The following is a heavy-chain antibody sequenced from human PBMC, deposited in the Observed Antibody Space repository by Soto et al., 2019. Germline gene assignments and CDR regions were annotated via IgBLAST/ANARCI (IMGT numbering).Heavy chain of an antibody. D-gene: IGHD6-19*01. CDR1: GFTFSSYS. Sequence: PGGSLRLSCAASGFTFSSYSMNWVRQAPGKGLEWVSAISGSGGSTYYADSVKGRFTISRDNSKNTLYLQMNSLRAEDTAVYYCAKDRGSSGWYPFDYWGQGTLVTVSS. CDR2: ISGSGGST. J-gene: IGHJ4*02. V-gene: IGHV3-23*01. CDR3: AKDRGSSGWYPFDY.